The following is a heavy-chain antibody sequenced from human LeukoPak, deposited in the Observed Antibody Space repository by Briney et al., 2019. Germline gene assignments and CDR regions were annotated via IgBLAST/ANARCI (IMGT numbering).Heavy chain of an antibody. CDR3: AKAFPYYYDSSGYYYAEYFQH. J-gene: IGHJ1*01. CDR2: ISGSGGST. D-gene: IGHD3-22*01. CDR1: GFTFSSYA. V-gene: IGHV3-23*01. Sequence: GGSLRLSCAASGFTFSSYAMSWVRQAPGKGLEWVSAISGSGGSTYYADSVKGRFTISRDNSKNTLYLQMNSLRAEDTTVYYCAKAFPYYYDSSGYYYAEYFQHWGQGTLVTVPS.